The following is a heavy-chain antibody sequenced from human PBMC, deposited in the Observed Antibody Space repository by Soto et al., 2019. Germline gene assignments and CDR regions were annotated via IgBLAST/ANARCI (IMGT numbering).Heavy chain of an antibody. CDR3: ARPQLRFWSNDAFDI. D-gene: IGHD3-3*01. J-gene: IGHJ3*02. V-gene: IGHV4-39*01. Sequence: SETLSLTCTVSGGSISSSSYYWGWIRQPPGKGLERIGSIYYSGSTYYNPSLKSRVTISVDTSKNQFSLKLSSVTAADTAVYYCARPQLRFWSNDAFDIWGQGTMVTVSS. CDR2: IYYSGST. CDR1: GGSISSSSYY.